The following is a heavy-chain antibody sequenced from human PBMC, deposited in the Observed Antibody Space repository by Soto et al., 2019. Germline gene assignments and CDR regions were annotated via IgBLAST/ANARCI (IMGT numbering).Heavy chain of an antibody. V-gene: IGHV4-30-4*01. J-gene: IGHJ4*02. CDR1: GGSISTDDHF. D-gene: IGHD6-13*01. CDR3: ATVRSRWNIDY. Sequence: QVQLQESGPGLVKPSQTLSLTCTVSGGSISTDDHFWSWIRQPPRKGLEWIGYIYHSGSTHYNPSLKSRLFISLDTSKNQFSLQLTSVTAADTAVYYCATVRSRWNIDYWGQGTLVTVSS. CDR2: IYHSGST.